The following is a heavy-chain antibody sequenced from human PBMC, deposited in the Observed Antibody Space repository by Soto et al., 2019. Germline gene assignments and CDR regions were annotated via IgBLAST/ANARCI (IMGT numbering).Heavy chain of an antibody. D-gene: IGHD3-16*01. CDR2: IYPGDSDT. V-gene: IGHV5-51*01. Sequence: GQSVKISCEGSGYTFTNYWSCWVRQMPGKGLEWMGIIYPGDSDTRYSPSFQGQVTFSADKSTTSAYLQWSSLKASDTAIYFCARRARGNWAFDYWGQGTLVT. CDR1: GYTFTNYW. CDR3: ARRARGNWAFDY. J-gene: IGHJ4*02.